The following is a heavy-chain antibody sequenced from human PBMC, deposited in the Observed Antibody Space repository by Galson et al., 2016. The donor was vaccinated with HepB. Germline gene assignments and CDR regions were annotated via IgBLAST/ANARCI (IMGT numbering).Heavy chain of an antibody. CDR3: ARDKMRWLQLVYFLDH. Sequence: SLRLSCAASGFTFSSYGMYWVRQAPGKGLEWVAVISFDGNNKYYADSVKGRFTISRDNSKNTLYLQMDSLRAEDTAVYYCARDKMRWLQLVYFLDHWGQGTLVTVSS. V-gene: IGHV3-30*03. D-gene: IGHD5-24*01. CDR2: ISFDGNNK. CDR1: GFTFSSYG. J-gene: IGHJ4*02.